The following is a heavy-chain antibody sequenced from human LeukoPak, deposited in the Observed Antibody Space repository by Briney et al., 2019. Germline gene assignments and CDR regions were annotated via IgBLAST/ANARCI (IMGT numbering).Heavy chain of an antibody. J-gene: IGHJ4*02. D-gene: IGHD3-9*01. CDR3: ARDPAEYYDILTGPHYFDY. V-gene: IGHV3-30-3*01. CDR1: GFTFSNAW. CDR2: ISFDGSNK. Sequence: GGSLRLSCAASGFTFSNAWMSWVRQAPGKGLEWVAVISFDGSNKYYADSVKGRFTISRDSSKNTVYLQMNRLRPEDTAVYYCARDPAEYYDILTGPHYFDYWGQGTLVTVSS.